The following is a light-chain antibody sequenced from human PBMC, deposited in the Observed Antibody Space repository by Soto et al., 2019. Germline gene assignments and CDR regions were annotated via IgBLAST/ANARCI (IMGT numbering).Light chain of an antibody. CDR1: SSNIGSNT. V-gene: IGLV1-44*01. Sequence: QSVLTQPPSASGTPGQRVTISCSGSSSNIGSNTVNWYQQLPGTAPKLLIYSNNHRPSGVPDRFSGSKSGTSASLAISGLQSEDDADYYCAAWDDSLDVVFGGGTQLTVL. CDR2: SNN. J-gene: IGLJ2*01. CDR3: AAWDDSLDVV.